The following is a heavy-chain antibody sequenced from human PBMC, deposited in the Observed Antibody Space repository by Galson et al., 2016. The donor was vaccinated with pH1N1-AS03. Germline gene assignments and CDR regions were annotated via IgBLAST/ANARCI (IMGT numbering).Heavy chain of an antibody. Sequence: SLRLSCAASGFTFTKYWMTWIRQAPGKGLEWVANINQRGSESHYVDSVKGRFTSSRDQAKTSLYLQMTSLKIEDTALYYCVRDMETTTAASGFWGQGILVTVSS. D-gene: IGHD6-13*01. CDR3: VRDMETTTAASGF. J-gene: IGHJ4*02. V-gene: IGHV3-7*03. CDR1: GFTFTKYW. CDR2: INQRGSES.